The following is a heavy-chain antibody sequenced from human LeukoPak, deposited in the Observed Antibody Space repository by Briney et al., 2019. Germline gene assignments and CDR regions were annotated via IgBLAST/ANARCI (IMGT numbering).Heavy chain of an antibody. CDR2: ISKGSGYI. V-gene: IGHV3-21*01. CDR1: GFTFSNYW. D-gene: IGHD3-16*01. CDR3: VRDMSRESIFDY. J-gene: IGHJ4*02. Sequence: GGSLRLSCAASGFTFSNYWMHWVRQPPGKGLEWVSSISKGSGYIYQTDSVKGRFTISRDNDKNSLFLQMNSLRVEDTAVYYCVRDMSRESIFDYWGQGTLVTVSS.